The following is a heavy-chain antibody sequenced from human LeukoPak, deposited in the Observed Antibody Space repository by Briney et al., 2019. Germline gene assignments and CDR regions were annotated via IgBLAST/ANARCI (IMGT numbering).Heavy chain of an antibody. CDR2: IIPIFGTA. Sequence: SVKVSCKASGGTFSSYAISWVRQAPGQGLEWMGGIIPIFGTANYAQKFQGRVTIIADESTSTAYMELSSLRSEDTAVYYCARDSDSSSSADYWGQGTLVTVSS. J-gene: IGHJ4*02. V-gene: IGHV1-69*13. CDR3: ARDSDSSSSADY. D-gene: IGHD6-6*01. CDR1: GGTFSSYA.